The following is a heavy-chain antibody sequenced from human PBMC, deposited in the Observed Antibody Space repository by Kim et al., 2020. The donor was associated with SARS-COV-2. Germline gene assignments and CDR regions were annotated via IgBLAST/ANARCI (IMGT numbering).Heavy chain of an antibody. V-gene: IGHV3-23*01. J-gene: IGHJ4*02. Sequence: GGSLRLSCAASGFTFSSYAMSWVRQAPGKGLEWVSDISGNDGTTHYADSVKGRFTISRDNSKNTLSLQMNSLRAEDTAVYYCAKGGVAAPSAAPFDYWGQGILVTVSS. CDR1: GFTFSSYA. D-gene: IGHD6-25*01. CDR2: ISGNDGTT. CDR3: AKGGVAAPSAAPFDY.